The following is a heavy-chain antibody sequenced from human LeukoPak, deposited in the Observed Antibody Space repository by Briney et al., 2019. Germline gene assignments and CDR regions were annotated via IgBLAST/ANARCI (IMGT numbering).Heavy chain of an antibody. CDR3: ARGGRSSGAGGYAYFDY. Sequence: GGSLRLTCIASGFPFGDFAMGWVRKAPGKGLEWVAVISYDGSNKYYADSVKGRFTISRDNSKNTLYLQMNSLRAEDTAVYYCARGGRSSGAGGYAYFDYWGQGTLVTVSS. CDR2: ISYDGSNK. J-gene: IGHJ4*02. D-gene: IGHD6-19*01. CDR1: GFPFGDFA. V-gene: IGHV3-30-3*01.